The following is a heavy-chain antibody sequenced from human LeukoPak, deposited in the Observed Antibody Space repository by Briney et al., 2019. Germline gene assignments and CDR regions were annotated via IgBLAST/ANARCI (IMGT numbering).Heavy chain of an antibody. CDR1: GIAFSTYA. J-gene: IGHJ2*01. CDR2: VSDDGNNK. Sequence: GGSLRLSCAASGIAFSTYAMSWVRQAPGKGLEWVAIVSDDGNNKHYADSVKGRFTISRDNSKNTLYVQMNSLTIEDTAMYHCAREGVPVSSYWYFDLWGRGTPVTVSS. CDR3: AREGVPVSSYWYFDL. V-gene: IGHV3-30*03. D-gene: IGHD2-8*01.